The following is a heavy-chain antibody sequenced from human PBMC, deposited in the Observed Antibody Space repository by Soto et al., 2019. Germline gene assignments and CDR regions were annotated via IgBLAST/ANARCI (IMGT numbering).Heavy chain of an antibody. Sequence: HPGWSLRLSCAASVFTFISYSMNWVRQAPGKGLEWVSYISSSSSTIYYADSVKGRFTISRDNAKNSLYLQMSSLRDEDTAVYYCARDQGYSSSWYHSWGMDVWGQGTTVTVSS. CDR2: ISSSSSTI. CDR3: ARDQGYSSSWYHSWGMDV. D-gene: IGHD6-13*01. V-gene: IGHV3-48*02. CDR1: VFTFISYS. J-gene: IGHJ6*02.